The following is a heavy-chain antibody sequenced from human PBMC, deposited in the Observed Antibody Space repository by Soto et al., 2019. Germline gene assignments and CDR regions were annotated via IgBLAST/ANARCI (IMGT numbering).Heavy chain of an antibody. CDR3: ARRGALLWFGFYGMDV. CDR1: GGSFSGYY. Sequence: QVQLQQWGAGLLKPSETLSLTCAVYGGSFSGYYWSWIRQPPGKGLEWIGEINHSGSTNYNPSLKSRVTISVDTSKNPFSLRVRSVTAADTAVYYCARRGALLWFGFYGMDVWGQGTTVTVSS. J-gene: IGHJ6*02. V-gene: IGHV4-34*01. CDR2: INHSGST. D-gene: IGHD3-10*01.